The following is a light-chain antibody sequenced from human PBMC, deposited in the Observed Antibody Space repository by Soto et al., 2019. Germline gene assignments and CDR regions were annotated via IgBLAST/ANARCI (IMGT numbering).Light chain of an antibody. J-gene: IGLJ1*01. CDR1: SSDVGGYNS. CDR2: EGY. CDR3: CSYVGDPYV. Sequence: QSVLTQPASVSGSPGQSIAISCTGTSSDVGGYNSVSWYQQHPGKAPKLIIYEGYKRPSGVSDRFSGSKSGNTASLTISGLQAEDEADYYCCSYVGDPYVFGTGTKVTVL. V-gene: IGLV2-23*01.